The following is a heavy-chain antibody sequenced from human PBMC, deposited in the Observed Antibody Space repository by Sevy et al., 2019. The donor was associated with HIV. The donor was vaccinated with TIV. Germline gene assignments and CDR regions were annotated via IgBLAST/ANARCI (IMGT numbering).Heavy chain of an antibody. Sequence: ASVKVSCKASGGTFSSYAISWVRQAPGQGLEWMGGIIPIFGTANYAQKFQGRVTITADKSTSTAYMELSSLRSGDTAVYYCASDYGGNVDAFDILGQGTMVTVSS. CDR3: ASDYGGNVDAFDI. CDR2: IIPIFGTA. J-gene: IGHJ3*02. D-gene: IGHD4-17*01. V-gene: IGHV1-69*06. CDR1: GGTFSSYA.